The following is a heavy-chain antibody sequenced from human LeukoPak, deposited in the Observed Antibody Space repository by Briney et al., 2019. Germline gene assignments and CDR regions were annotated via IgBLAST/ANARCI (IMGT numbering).Heavy chain of an antibody. CDR1: GFTFSDYF. V-gene: IGHV3-11*04. CDR2: ISSSGSTV. J-gene: IGHJ3*02. CDR3: ARARTGLQKRAFDM. D-gene: IGHD1-1*01. Sequence: GGSLRLSCAASGFTFSDYFMSWIRQAPGKGLEWVSYISSSGSTVSYADSVKGRFTVSRDNADNSLYLQMNSLRADDTAVYYCARARTGLQKRAFDMWGQGTMVTVFS.